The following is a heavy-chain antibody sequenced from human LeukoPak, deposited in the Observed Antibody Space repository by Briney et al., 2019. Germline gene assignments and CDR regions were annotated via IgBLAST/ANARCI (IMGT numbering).Heavy chain of an antibody. CDR2: INHSGST. D-gene: IGHD3-10*01. CDR3: ARGSRYFGSGSYYYYHGMDV. Sequence: SETLSLTCAVYGGSFSGYYWSWIRQPPGKGLEWIGEINHSGSTNYNPSLKSRVTIPLDTSKNQFSLKLSSVTAADTAVYYCARGSRYFGSGSYYYYHGMDVWGQGTTVTVSS. CDR1: GGSFSGYY. V-gene: IGHV4-34*01. J-gene: IGHJ6*02.